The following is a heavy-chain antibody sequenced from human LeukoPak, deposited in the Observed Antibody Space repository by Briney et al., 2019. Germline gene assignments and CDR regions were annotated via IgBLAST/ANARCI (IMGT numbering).Heavy chain of an antibody. CDR2: IYHSGST. CDR3: ARHSYYYDSSGYYYFDY. D-gene: IGHD3-22*01. Sequence: KPSETLSLTCTVSGGSISGYYWSWIRQPPGKGLEWIGDIYHSGSTNYNPSLKSRVTISVETSRNQFSLKLSSVTAADTAVYYCARHSYYYDSSGYYYFDYWGQGTLVTVSS. V-gene: IGHV4-59*08. J-gene: IGHJ4*02. CDR1: GGSISGYY.